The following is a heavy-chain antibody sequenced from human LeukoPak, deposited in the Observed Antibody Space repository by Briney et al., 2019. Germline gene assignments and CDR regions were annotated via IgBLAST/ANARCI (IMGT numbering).Heavy chain of an antibody. CDR2: IYTSGST. CDR3: ARRLSHGGGAFDI. V-gene: IGHV4-4*09. CDR1: GGSISSYY. J-gene: IGHJ3*02. Sequence: SETLSLTCSVSGGSISSYYWHWIRQPPGKGLEWIGYIYTSGSTSYNPSLKSRVTFSADTSKNQFSLKLSSVTAADTAVYYCARRLSHGGGAFDIWGQGTLVTVSS. D-gene: IGHD4-23*01.